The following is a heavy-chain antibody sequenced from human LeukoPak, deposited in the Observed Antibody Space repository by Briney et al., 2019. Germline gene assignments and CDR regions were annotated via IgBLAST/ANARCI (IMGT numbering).Heavy chain of an antibody. CDR1: DYSISSSNW. J-gene: IGHJ5*02. D-gene: IGHD3-10*01. CDR2: IYYSGST. Sequence: PSETLSLTCAVSDYSISSSNWWGWIRQPPGKGLEWIGYIYYSGSTYYNPSLKSRVTMSVDTSKNQFSLKLTSVTAGDTAVYYCARTYGSSNLGWFDPWGQGTLVTVSS. V-gene: IGHV4-28*01. CDR3: ARTYGSSNLGWFDP.